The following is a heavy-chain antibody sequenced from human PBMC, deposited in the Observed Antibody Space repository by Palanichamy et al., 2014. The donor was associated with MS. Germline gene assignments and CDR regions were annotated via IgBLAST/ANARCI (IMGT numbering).Heavy chain of an antibody. J-gene: IGHJ3*02. CDR3: AREVRNAFDM. CDR2: VSSSGST. CDR1: GGSVTSGTYY. Sequence: VQLQESGPGLVKPSETLSLICSVSGGSVTSGTYYWSWLRQPAGKGLEWIGYVSSSGSTNYNPSLRSRLTISGDTSKNQFSLNLNSVTAADTALYYCAREVRNAFDMWGQGTMVTVSS. V-gene: IGHV4-61*01.